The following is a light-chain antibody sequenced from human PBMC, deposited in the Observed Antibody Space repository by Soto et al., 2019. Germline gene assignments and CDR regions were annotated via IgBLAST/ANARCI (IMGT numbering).Light chain of an antibody. CDR1: SSNIGAGYD. J-gene: IGLJ2*01. CDR2: GNS. CDR3: QSYDCGLSGAV. V-gene: IGLV1-40*01. Sequence: QSVLTQPPSVSGAPGQRVTISCTGGSSNIGAGYDVHWYQQLPGTAPKLHIYGNSNRPSGVPDRFPGSKSGTATSVAITGLQAEDVADDYYQSYDCGLSGAVFGGGTKVTVL.